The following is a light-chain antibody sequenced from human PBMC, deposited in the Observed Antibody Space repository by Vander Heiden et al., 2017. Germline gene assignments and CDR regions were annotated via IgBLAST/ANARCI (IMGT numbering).Light chain of an antibody. CDR2: SNN. CDR1: SSNIGSNT. V-gene: IGLV1-44*01. J-gene: IGLJ3*02. CDR3: AAWDDSLNGRV. Sequence: QSVLPQPPPASGTPVPRVTISCSGSSSNIGSNTVNWYQQLPGTAPKLLIYSNNQRPSGVPDRFSGSKSGTSASLAISGLQSEDEADYYCAAWDDSLNGRVFGGGTKLTVL.